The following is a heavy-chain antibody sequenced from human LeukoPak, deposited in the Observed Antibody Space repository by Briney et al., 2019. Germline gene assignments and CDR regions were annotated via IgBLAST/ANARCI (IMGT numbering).Heavy chain of an antibody. D-gene: IGHD2-2*01. V-gene: IGHV1-2*02. Sequence: ASVTVSCKASGYTFTGYYMHWVRQAPGQGLEWMGWINPNSGGTNYAQKFQGRVTITRDTSISTAYMELSRLRSDDTAVYYCARGRRLVVPAASWFDHWGQGTLVTVSS. CDR1: GYTFTGYY. J-gene: IGHJ5*02. CDR2: INPNSGGT. CDR3: ARGRRLVVPAASWFDH.